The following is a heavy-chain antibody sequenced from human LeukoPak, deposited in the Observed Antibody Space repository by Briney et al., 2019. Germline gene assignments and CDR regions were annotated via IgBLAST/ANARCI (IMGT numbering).Heavy chain of an antibody. CDR3: ERGRPAAL. J-gene: IGHJ4*02. CDR1: GFSFTSYG. CDR2: ISSTSGTI. Sequence: PGGSLRLSCTDSGFSFTSYGMNWVRQAPGKGLEWVSYISSTSGTIQYADSVNGRFTISRDNAKNSLYLQMNSLRAEDTAVYYCERGRPAALWGQGTLVTVSS. V-gene: IGHV3-48*04. D-gene: IGHD6-13*01.